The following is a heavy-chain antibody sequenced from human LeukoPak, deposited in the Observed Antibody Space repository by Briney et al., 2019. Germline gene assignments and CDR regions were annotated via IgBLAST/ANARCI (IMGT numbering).Heavy chain of an antibody. J-gene: IGHJ4*02. Sequence: PSETLSLTCTVSGGSISSSSYDWGWIRQPPGKGLEWIGSIYYSGSTYYNPSLKSRVTISVDTSKNQFSLKLSSVTAADTAVYYCEVSGGFDYWGQGTLVTVSS. CDR3: EVSGGFDY. D-gene: IGHD2-15*01. CDR2: IYYSGST. V-gene: IGHV4-39*01. CDR1: GGSISSSSYD.